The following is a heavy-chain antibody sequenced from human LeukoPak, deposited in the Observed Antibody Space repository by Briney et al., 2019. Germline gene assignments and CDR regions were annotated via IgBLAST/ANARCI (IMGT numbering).Heavy chain of an antibody. J-gene: IGHJ4*02. CDR2: IYYSGST. CDR1: GGSISSYY. CDR3: AREIVVVSGYGFDY. D-gene: IGHD5-12*01. V-gene: IGHV4-59*01. Sequence: SETLSLTCTVSGGSISSYYWSWIRQPPGKGLEWIGYIYYSGSTNYNPSLKSRVTILVDTSKNQFSLKLSSVTAADTAVYYCAREIVVVSGYGFDYWGQGTLVTVSS.